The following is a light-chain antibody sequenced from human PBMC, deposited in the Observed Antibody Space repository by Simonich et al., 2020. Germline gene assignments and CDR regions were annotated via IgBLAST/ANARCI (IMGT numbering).Light chain of an antibody. CDR1: SSDVGGYNY. CDR2: DGS. Sequence: QSALTQPASVSGSPGQSITISCTGTSSDVGGYNYVSWYQQHPGKAPKLIIYDGSNRPSGVSNRFSGSKSGNTASLTISGRQAEDEADYYCSSYTSSSRVFGGGTKLTVL. J-gene: IGLJ3*02. V-gene: IGLV2-14*03. CDR3: SSYTSSSRV.